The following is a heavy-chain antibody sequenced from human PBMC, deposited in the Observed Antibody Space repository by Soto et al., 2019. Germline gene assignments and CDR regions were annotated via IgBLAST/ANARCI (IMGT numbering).Heavy chain of an antibody. V-gene: IGHV3-11*01. CDR1: GFTFSDYY. CDR3: ARAYSTARVAFDI. CDR2: ISSSGSTI. J-gene: IGHJ3*02. Sequence: GGSLRLSCAASGFTFSDYYMSWIRQAPGKGLEWVSYISSSGSTIYYADSVKGRFTISRDNAKNSLYLQMNSLRAEDTAVYYCARAYSTARVAFDIWGQGTMVTVSS. D-gene: IGHD6-13*01.